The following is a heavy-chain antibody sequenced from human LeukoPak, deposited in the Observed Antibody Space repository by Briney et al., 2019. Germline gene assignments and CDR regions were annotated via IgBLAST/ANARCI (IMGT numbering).Heavy chain of an antibody. CDR1: GFSFRDYG. J-gene: IGHJ4*02. Sequence: GGSLRLSCAASGFSFRDYGMSWFRQAPGKGLVWVSRITSDGSSTTYADSVKGRFTISRDNAKSTVYLEMNSLGAEDTAVYYCATGLISALEYWGQGTLVTVFS. CDR3: ATGLISALEY. V-gene: IGHV3-74*01. CDR2: ITSDGSST. D-gene: IGHD3-16*01.